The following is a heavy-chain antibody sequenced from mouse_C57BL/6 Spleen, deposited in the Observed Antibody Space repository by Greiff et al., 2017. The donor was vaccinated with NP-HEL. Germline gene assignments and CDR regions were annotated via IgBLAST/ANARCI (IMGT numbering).Heavy chain of an antibody. V-gene: IGHV3-8*01. J-gene: IGHJ1*03. D-gene: IGHD1-1*01. CDR3: ARSPDYYGSSYLYWYFDV. CDR1: GYSITSDY. CDR2: ISYSGST. Sequence: EVQLQQSGPGLAKPSQTLSLTCSVTGYSITSDYWNWIRKFPGNKLEYMGYISYSGSTYYNPSLKSRISITRDTSKNQYYLQLNSVTTEDTATYYCARSPDYYGSSYLYWYFDVWGTGTTVTVSS.